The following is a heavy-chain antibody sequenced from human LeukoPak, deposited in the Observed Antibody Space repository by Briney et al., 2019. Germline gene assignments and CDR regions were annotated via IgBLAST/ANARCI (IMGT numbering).Heavy chain of an antibody. J-gene: IGHJ4*02. CDR2: TNPNNGGT. Sequence: ASVKVSCKASGYTFTGYYMHWVRQAPGQGLEWMGWTNPNNGGTNYAQKFQGRVAMTRDTSISTAYMELSRLRSDDTAVYYCASGAEYCGGDCYDKYYFDYWGQGTLVTVSS. D-gene: IGHD2-21*02. CDR1: GYTFTGYY. V-gene: IGHV1-2*02. CDR3: ASGAEYCGGDCYDKYYFDY.